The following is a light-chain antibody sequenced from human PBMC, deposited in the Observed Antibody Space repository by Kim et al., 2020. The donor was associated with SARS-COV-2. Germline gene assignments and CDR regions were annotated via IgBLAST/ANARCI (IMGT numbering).Light chain of an antibody. CDR1: TNDVGAYNY. J-gene: IGLJ2*01. CDR3: SSYAGTNNVI. CDR2: ELT. Sequence: QSALTQPPSASGSPGQSVAISCTGTTNDVGAYNYVSWYQQHPGKAPKLILYELTKRPSGVPDRFSGSKSGNTASLTVSGLQADDEAHYYCSSYAGTNNVIFGGGTQLTVL. V-gene: IGLV2-8*01.